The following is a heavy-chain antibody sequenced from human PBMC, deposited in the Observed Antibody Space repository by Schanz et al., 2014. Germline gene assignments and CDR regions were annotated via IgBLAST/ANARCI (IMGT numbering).Heavy chain of an antibody. J-gene: IGHJ3*02. CDR3: AKRCSSTSCSHGAFDI. V-gene: IGHV3-53*01. Sequence: EVQLVESGGVLLQPGGSLRLSCVASGFTVSSNYMSWVRQAPGKGLEWVSVIYSDGRTYYGDSVKGRFTISRDNSKNTLYLQMNSLRDEDTAMYYCAKRCSSTSCSHGAFDIWGQGTMVTVSS. D-gene: IGHD2-2*01. CDR1: GFTVSSNY. CDR2: IYSDGRT.